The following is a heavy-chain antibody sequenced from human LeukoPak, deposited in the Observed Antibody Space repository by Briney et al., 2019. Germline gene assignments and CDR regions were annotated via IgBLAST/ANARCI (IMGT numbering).Heavy chain of an antibody. CDR2: ITSSSTTT. Sequence: PGGSLRLSCAASGFTFSDHYMSWIRQAPGKGLEWLSYITSSSTTTSYVDSVKGRFTVSRDNAKNSLYLQMNGLRADDTAVYYCVRGAGPLFDPWGQGTLVTVSS. CDR3: VRGAGPLFDP. V-gene: IGHV3-11*01. J-gene: IGHJ5*02. CDR1: GFTFSDHY.